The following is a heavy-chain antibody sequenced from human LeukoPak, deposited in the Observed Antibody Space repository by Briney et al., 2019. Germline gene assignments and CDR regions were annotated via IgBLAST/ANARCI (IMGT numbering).Heavy chain of an antibody. CDR1: GGSISSYY. D-gene: IGHD6-13*01. CDR3: AGGRGSSWYYFDY. Sequence: SETLSLTCTVSGGSISSYYWSWVRQPAGKGLEWIGRIYTSGHTNYNPSLKGRVTMSVDTSKNQFSLNLSSVTAADTAVYYCAGGRGSSWYYFDYWGQGTLVTVSS. J-gene: IGHJ4*02. V-gene: IGHV4-4*07. CDR2: IYTSGHT.